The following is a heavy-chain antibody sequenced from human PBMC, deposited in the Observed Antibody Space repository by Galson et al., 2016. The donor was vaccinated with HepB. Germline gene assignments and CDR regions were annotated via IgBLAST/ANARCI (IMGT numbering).Heavy chain of an antibody. CDR2: ISSSGSLI. J-gene: IGHJ4*02. CDR1: GFTFSDYY. Sequence: SLRLSCAASGFTFSDYYMSWIRQAPGKGLEWVSYISSSGSLIYCADSVKGRFTISRDNAKNSLYLQMNSLRAEDTAVYYCARGPFMITFGGVFFDYWGQGTLVTVSS. CDR3: ARGPFMITFGGVFFDY. V-gene: IGHV3-11*01. D-gene: IGHD3-16*01.